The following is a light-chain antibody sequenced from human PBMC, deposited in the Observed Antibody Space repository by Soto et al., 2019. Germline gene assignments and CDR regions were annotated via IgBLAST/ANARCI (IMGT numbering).Light chain of an antibody. V-gene: IGKV1-5*03. CDR2: QAS. CDR3: QHYNSYSEA. CDR1: QRIASA. J-gene: IGKJ1*01. Sequence: TNQSPSTLSAYVGDRDTITCRASQRIASAVAWYQQRPGKAPNLLIYQASSLESGVPSRFSGSGSGTEFTLTISSLQPDDFATYYCQHYNSYSEAFGQGTMVDIK.